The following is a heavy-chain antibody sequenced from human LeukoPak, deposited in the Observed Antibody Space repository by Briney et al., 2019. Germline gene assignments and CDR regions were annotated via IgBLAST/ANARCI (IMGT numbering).Heavy chain of an antibody. V-gene: IGHV3-43D*03. J-gene: IGHJ3*02. CDR1: GFVFEDYG. Sequence: GGSLRLSCAASGFVFEDYGMDWVRQIPGKGLEWVAFISWDGGSTDYGDSVKGRFTISRDNAKNTLYLQMNSLRAEDTAVYYCARRGAATNAFDIWGQGTMVTVSP. CDR3: ARRGAATNAFDI. CDR2: ISWDGGST. D-gene: IGHD1-26*01.